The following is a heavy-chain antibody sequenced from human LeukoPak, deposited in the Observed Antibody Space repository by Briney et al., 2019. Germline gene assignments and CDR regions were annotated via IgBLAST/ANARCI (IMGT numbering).Heavy chain of an antibody. CDR3: VRGNLWIF. J-gene: IGHJ4*02. CDR1: GFTFSSCW. V-gene: IGHV3-7*01. D-gene: IGHD2-2*03. CDR2: INQDGSDK. Sequence: GGSLRLSCAASGFTFSSCWMSWVRQAPGKGLEWVANINQDGSDKLYVDSVRGRFTISRDNAKNSLYLQMNSLRAEDTAVYYCVRGNLWIFGGQGTLVTVSS.